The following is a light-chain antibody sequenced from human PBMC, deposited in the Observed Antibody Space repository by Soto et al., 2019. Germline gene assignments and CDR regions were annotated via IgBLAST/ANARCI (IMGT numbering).Light chain of an antibody. CDR3: QQFGNSRWT. Sequence: EIVLTQSPGTLSLSPGERATLSCRASQSVSSSYLAWYQQKPGQAPRLLIYGASTRATVIPDRFSGSGSGTDFTLTISRLEPEDFAVYYCQQFGNSRWTFGQGTKVEIK. V-gene: IGKV3-20*01. CDR1: QSVSSSY. J-gene: IGKJ1*01. CDR2: GAS.